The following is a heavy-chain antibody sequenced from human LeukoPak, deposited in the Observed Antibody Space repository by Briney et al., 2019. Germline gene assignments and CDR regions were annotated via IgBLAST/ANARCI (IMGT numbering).Heavy chain of an antibody. CDR2: INPNSGGT. Sequence: ASVKVSCKASGYTFTGYYMHWVRQAPGQGLEWRGWINPNSGGTNYAQKFQGRVTMTRDTSISTAYMELSRLRSDDTAVYYCARMKINWNDEGGYWGQGTLVTVSS. CDR1: GYTFTGYY. D-gene: IGHD1-20*01. V-gene: IGHV1-2*02. CDR3: ARMKINWNDEGGY. J-gene: IGHJ4*02.